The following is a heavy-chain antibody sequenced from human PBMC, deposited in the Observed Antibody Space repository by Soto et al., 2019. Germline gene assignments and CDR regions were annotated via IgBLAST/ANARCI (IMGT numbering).Heavy chain of an antibody. J-gene: IGHJ6*02. CDR2: MNPNSGNT. CDR1: GYTSTSYD. CDR3: ARESRPNEGLFPYYYYYYGMDV. V-gene: IGHV1-8*01. Sequence: AASLKVSCKASGYTSTSYDINWVRRATGQGLEWMGWMNPNSGNTGYAQKFQGRVTMTRNTSISTAYMELSSLRSEDTAVYYCARESRPNEGLFPYYYYYYGMDVWGQGTTVTVSS. D-gene: IGHD3-3*01.